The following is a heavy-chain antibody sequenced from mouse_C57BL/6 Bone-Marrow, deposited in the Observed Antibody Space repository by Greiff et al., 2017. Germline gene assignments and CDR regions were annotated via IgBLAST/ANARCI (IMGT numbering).Heavy chain of an antibody. V-gene: IGHV1-82*01. J-gene: IGHJ2*01. CDR1: GYAFSSSW. CDR3: ARPLGYFDY. CDR2: IYPGDGDT. Sequence: QVQLQQSGPELVKPGASVKISCKASGYAFSSSWMNWVKQRPGKGLEWIGRIYPGDGDTNYNGKFKGKATLTADKSSSTAYMQLSSLTSEDSAVYFCARPLGYFDYWGQGTTLTVSS. D-gene: IGHD2-10*02.